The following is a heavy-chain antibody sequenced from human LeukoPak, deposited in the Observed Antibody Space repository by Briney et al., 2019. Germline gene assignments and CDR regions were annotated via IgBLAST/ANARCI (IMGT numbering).Heavy chain of an antibody. V-gene: IGHV1-69*05. CDR3: ARGKLLGSSGYYSGVFDY. CDR2: IIPIFGTA. CDR1: GGTLSSYA. Sequence: GSSVKVPCKASGGTLSSYAISWVRHAPGQGLEWMGGIIPIFGTANYAQKFQGRVTITTDESTSTAYMELSSLRSEDTAVYYCARGKLLGSSGYYSGVFDYWGQGTLVTVSS. D-gene: IGHD3-22*01. J-gene: IGHJ4*02.